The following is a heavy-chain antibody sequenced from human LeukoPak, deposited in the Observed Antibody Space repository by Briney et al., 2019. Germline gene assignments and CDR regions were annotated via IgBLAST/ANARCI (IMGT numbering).Heavy chain of an antibody. CDR3: ARHRIGGYLDY. Sequence: SETLSPTCTVSGGSISSSSYYWGWIRQPPGKGLEWIGSIYYSGSTYYNPSLKSRVTISVDTSKNQFSLKLSSVTAADTAVYYCARHRIGGYLDYWGQGTLVTVSS. CDR2: IYYSGST. CDR1: GGSISSSSYY. V-gene: IGHV4-39*01. J-gene: IGHJ4*02. D-gene: IGHD6-13*01.